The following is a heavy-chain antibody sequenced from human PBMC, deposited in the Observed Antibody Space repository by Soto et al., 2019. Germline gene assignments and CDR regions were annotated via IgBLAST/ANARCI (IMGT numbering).Heavy chain of an antibody. CDR3: ARAGSGYYYVWNLY. Sequence: PSETLSLTCAVYGGSFSGYYWSWIRQPPGKGLEWIGEINHSGSTNYNPSLKSRVTISVDTSKNQFSLKLSSVTAADTAVYYCARAGSGYYYVWNLYWRHGTLVTSPQ. V-gene: IGHV4-34*01. J-gene: IGHJ4*01. D-gene: IGHD3-22*01. CDR1: GGSFSGYY. CDR2: INHSGST.